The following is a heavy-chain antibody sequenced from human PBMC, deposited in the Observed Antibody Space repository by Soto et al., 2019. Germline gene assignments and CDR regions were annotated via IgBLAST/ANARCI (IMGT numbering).Heavy chain of an antibody. CDR1: GGSISSGDYY. D-gene: IGHD3-10*01. V-gene: IGHV4-30-4*01. CDR2: IYYSGST. CDR3: ARFPLWFGELYERNWFDP. J-gene: IGHJ5*02. Sequence: SETLSLTCTVSGGSISSGDYYWSWIRQPPGKGLEWIGYIYYSGSTYYNPSLKSRVTISVDTSKNQFSPKLSSVTAADTAVYYCARFPLWFGELYERNWFDPWGQGT.